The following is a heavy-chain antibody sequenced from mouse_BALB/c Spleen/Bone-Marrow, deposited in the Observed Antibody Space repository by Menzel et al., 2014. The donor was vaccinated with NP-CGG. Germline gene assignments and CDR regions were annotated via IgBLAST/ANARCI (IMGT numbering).Heavy chain of an antibody. CDR1: GYAFTNYL. J-gene: IGHJ4*01. D-gene: IGHD2-10*02. V-gene: IGHV1-54*01. Sequence: QVQLQQSGAELVRPGTSVKVSCKASGYAFTNYLIEWVKQRPGQGLEWIGVINPGSGGTNYNEKFKGKATLTADKSSSTAYMQLSSLTSDDSAVYFCARSGYGNYFYAMEYWGQGTSVTVSS. CDR3: ARSGYGNYFYAMEY. CDR2: INPGSGGT.